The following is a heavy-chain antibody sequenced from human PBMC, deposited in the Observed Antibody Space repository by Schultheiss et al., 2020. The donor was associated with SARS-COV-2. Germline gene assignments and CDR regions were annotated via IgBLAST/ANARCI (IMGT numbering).Heavy chain of an antibody. J-gene: IGHJ4*02. D-gene: IGHD3-3*01. V-gene: IGHV1-3*01. Sequence: ASVKVSCKASGYTFTSYAMHWVRQAPGQRLEWMGWISAYNGNTNYAQKLQGRVTMTRDTSISTAYMELRSLRSDDTAVYYCARGGESITIFGVVRVQSLDYWGQGTLVTVSS. CDR1: GYTFTSYA. CDR2: ISAYNGNT. CDR3: ARGGESITIFGVVRVQSLDY.